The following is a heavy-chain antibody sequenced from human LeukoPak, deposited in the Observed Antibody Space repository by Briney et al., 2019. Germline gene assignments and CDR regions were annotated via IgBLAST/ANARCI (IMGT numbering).Heavy chain of an antibody. CDR2: IIPIFGTA. J-gene: IGHJ6*02. Sequence: GASVKVSCKASGGTFSSYAISWVRQAPGQGLEWMGGIIPIFGTANYAQKFQGRVTITADESTSTAYMELSSLRSEDTAVYYCARTQEGYCSGGSCYTREYYGMDVWGRGTTVTVSS. V-gene: IGHV1-69*13. CDR1: GGTFSSYA. CDR3: ARTQEGYCSGGSCYTREYYGMDV. D-gene: IGHD2-15*01.